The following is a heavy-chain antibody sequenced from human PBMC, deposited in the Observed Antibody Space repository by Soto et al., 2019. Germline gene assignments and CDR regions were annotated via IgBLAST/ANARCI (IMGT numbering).Heavy chain of an antibody. Sequence: QVQLVQSGAEVKKPGSSVKVSCKASGGTFSSYAISWVRQAPGQGLEWMGVIIPIFGTANYAQKFQGRVTITADESTSTAYMELSSLRSEDTAVYYCARERITMVRGVMYYYYGMDVWGQGTTVTVSS. CDR2: IIPIFGTA. V-gene: IGHV1-69*01. D-gene: IGHD3-10*01. CDR3: ARERITMVRGVMYYYYGMDV. J-gene: IGHJ6*02. CDR1: GGTFSSYA.